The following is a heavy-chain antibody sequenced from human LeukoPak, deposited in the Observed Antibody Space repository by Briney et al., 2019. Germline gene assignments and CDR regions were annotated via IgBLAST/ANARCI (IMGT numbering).Heavy chain of an antibody. CDR2: MYYSGST. CDR3: ARVSYVRAIPYVFDY. CDR1: GGSFSGYY. J-gene: IGHJ4*02. V-gene: IGHV4-34*01. D-gene: IGHD2-21*01. Sequence: SETLSLTCAVYGGSFSGYYWSWIRQPPGKGLEWIGSMYYSGSTYYNPSLKSRVTISVGTSKNQFSLKLSSVTAADTAVYYCARVSYVRAIPYVFDYWGQGTLVTVSS.